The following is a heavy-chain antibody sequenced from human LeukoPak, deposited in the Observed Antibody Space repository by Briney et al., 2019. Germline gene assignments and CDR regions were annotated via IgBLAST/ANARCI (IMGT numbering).Heavy chain of an antibody. Sequence: SEALSLTCAVYGGSFSGYYWSWIRQPPGKGLEWIGEINHSGSTNYNPSLKSRVTISVDTSKNQFSLKLSSVTAADTAVYYCARGHPPLSDGDYYYYGMDVWGKGTTVTVSS. CDR2: INHSGST. CDR3: ARGHPPLSDGDYYYYGMDV. D-gene: IGHD4-17*01. V-gene: IGHV4-34*01. J-gene: IGHJ6*04. CDR1: GGSFSGYY.